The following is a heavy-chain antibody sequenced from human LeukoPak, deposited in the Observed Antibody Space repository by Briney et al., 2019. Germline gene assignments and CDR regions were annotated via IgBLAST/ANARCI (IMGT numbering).Heavy chain of an antibody. V-gene: IGHV3-66*01. CDR2: IYAGGTT. D-gene: IGHD4-11*01. CDR3: ARAPTITTIFDC. CDR1: EFTFSSNY. Sequence: GGSLRLSCAASEFTFSSNYMSWVRQAPGKGLEWVAIIYAGGTTHYADSVKGRFTISRDNSRNTLYLQMNIPRAEDMAVYYCARAPTITTIFDCWGQGTLVTVSS. J-gene: IGHJ4*02.